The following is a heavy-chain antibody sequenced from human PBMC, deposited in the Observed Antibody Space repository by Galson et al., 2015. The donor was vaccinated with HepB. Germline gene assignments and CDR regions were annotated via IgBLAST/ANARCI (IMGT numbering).Heavy chain of an antibody. CDR3: VKDATAILGSTASFDY. D-gene: IGHD1-26*01. V-gene: IGHV3-23*01. Sequence: SLRLSCAASGLTFNNYVMSWVRQAPGRGLEWVSGISGSGGSTFYADSVKGRFTISRDNSKNTVYVQMSSLRVEDTAIYYCVKDATAILGSTASFDYWGQGTLVTVSS. CDR2: ISGSGGST. CDR1: GLTFNNYV. J-gene: IGHJ4*02.